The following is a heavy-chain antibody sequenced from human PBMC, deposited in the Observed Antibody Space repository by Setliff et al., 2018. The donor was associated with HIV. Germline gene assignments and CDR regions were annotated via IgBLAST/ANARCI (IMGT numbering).Heavy chain of an antibody. V-gene: IGHV1-69*13. D-gene: IGHD3-9*01. Sequence: ASVKVSCKASGYSFTGYYIHWVRQAPGQGLEWMGGIIPIFGTANYAQKFQGRVTITADESTRTTYMELSSLRSEDTAVYYCARAYDTLTGYYDYWGQGTLVTVSS. J-gene: IGHJ4*02. CDR1: GYSFTGYY. CDR3: ARAYDTLTGYYDY. CDR2: IIPIFGTA.